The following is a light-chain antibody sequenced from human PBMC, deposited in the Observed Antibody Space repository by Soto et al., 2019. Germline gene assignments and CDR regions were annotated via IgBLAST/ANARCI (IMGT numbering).Light chain of an antibody. CDR1: QGISNY. CDR3: QQYNSYSIT. CDR2: KAS. J-gene: IGKJ5*01. Sequence: IQLTQSPSSLSASVADRFSITCLASQGISNYLAWYQQRPGKAPKLLIYKASSLESGVPSRFSGSGSGTEFTLTISSLQPDDFATYYCQQYNSYSITFGQGTRLEIK. V-gene: IGKV1-5*03.